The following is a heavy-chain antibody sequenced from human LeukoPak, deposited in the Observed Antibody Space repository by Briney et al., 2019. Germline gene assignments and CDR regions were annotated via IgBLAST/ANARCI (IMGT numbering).Heavy chain of an antibody. J-gene: IGHJ5*02. Sequence: GGSLRLSCAASGFALSGYSMNWVRQAPGKGLEWVSSISSSSSYIYYADSVKGRFIISRDNAKNSLYLQMNSLRAEDTAVYYCARTKGLLWFGELNPSPRLAWFDPWGQGTLVTVSS. V-gene: IGHV3-21*01. CDR3: ARTKGLLWFGELNPSPRLAWFDP. D-gene: IGHD3-10*01. CDR2: ISSSSSYI. CDR1: GFALSGYS.